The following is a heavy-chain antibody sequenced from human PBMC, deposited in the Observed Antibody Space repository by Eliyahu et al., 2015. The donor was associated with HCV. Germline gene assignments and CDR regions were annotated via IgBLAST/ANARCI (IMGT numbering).Heavy chain of an antibody. Sequence: QVQLVESGGGVVQPGRSLRLSCVASGFTFSSYAIXWVRQAPGKGLECLAVISDDGVNKHYADSVKGRFTISRDNSKNTLFLQMDSLRDEDTAIYYCARDLGDGYNQIDYWGQGTLVTVSS. CDR2: ISDDGVNK. J-gene: IGHJ4*02. CDR1: GFTFSSYA. D-gene: IGHD5-24*01. V-gene: IGHV3-30-3*01. CDR3: ARDLGDGYNQIDY.